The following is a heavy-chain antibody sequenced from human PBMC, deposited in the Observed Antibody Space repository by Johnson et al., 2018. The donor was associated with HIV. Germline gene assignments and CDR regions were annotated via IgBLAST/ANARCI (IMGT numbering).Heavy chain of an antibody. CDR1: GFTFSSYG. Sequence: QVQLVESGGGVVQPGRSLRLSCAASGFTFSSYGMHWVRQAPGKGLEWVAVIWYDGRNKYYADSVKGRFTISRDNSKNTLYLQMNSLRAEDTAVYYCAREPRIAAFRDAFDIWGQGTMVTVSS. CDR2: IWYDGRNK. J-gene: IGHJ3*02. V-gene: IGHV3-33*01. D-gene: IGHD6-6*01. CDR3: AREPRIAAFRDAFDI.